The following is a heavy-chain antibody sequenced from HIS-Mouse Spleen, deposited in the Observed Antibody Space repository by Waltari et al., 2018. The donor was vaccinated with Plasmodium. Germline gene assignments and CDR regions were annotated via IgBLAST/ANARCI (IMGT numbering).Heavy chain of an antibody. CDR1: GGSFSGYY. CDR2: INHSGST. Sequence: QVQLQQWGAGLLKPSETLSLTCAVYGGSFSGYYWIWIRQPPGKGLEWIGEINHSGSTNYNPSLKSRVTISVDTSKNQFSLKLSSVTAADTAVYYCARGRSNLPPLDYWGQGTLVTVSS. CDR3: ARGRSNLPPLDY. J-gene: IGHJ4*02. V-gene: IGHV4-34*01. D-gene: IGHD4-4*01.